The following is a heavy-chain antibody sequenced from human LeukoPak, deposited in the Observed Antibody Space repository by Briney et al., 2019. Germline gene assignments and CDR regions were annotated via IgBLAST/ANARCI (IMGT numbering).Heavy chain of an antibody. CDR3: ATDITMMNKWRWWFDP. Sequence: ASVKVSCKVSGYTLTELSMHWVRQAPGKGLEWMGGFDPEDGETIYAQKFQGRVTMTEDTSTDTAYMELSSLRSEDTAVYYCATDITMMNKWRWWFDPWGQGTLVIVSS. D-gene: IGHD3-22*01. CDR1: GYTLTELS. V-gene: IGHV1-24*01. J-gene: IGHJ5*02. CDR2: FDPEDGET.